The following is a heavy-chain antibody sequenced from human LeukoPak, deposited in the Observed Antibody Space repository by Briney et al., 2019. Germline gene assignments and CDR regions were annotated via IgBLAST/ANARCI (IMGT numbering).Heavy chain of an antibody. Sequence: PGGSLRLSCAASGFTFNNAWMSWVRQAPGKGLEWVGLIKSKTDGGTTDYAAPVKGRFTISRDDSKNTLFLQMNSLKTEDTAVYYCTTVGWYYYDSSGYRDHWGQGTLVTVSS. J-gene: IGHJ4*02. V-gene: IGHV3-15*01. CDR2: IKSKTDGGTT. CDR3: TTVGWYYYDSSGYRDH. CDR1: GFTFNNAW. D-gene: IGHD3-22*01.